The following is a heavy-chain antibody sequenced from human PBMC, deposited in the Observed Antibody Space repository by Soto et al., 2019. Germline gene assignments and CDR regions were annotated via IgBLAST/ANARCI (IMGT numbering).Heavy chain of an antibody. Sequence: EVQLVESGGGLVQPGRSLRLSCAASGFTFDDYAMHWVRQAPGKGLEWVSGISWNSGSIGYADSVKGRFTISRDNAKNSLYLQMNSLRAEDTALYYCSALNWNDVDYWGQGTLVTVSS. CDR2: ISWNSGSI. J-gene: IGHJ4*02. CDR3: SALNWNDVDY. CDR1: GFTFDDYA. V-gene: IGHV3-9*01. D-gene: IGHD1-1*01.